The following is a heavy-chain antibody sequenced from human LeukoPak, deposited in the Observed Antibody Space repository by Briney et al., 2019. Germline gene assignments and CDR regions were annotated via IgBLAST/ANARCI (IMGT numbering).Heavy chain of an antibody. CDR2: INTNTGNP. CDR3: ARDGGDIVVVVAAIAPDYYYGMDV. Sequence: GSVKVSCTASGYTFTSYAMNWVRQAPGQGLEWMGWINTNTGNPTYAQGFTGRFVFSLDTSVSTAYLQISSLKAEDTAVYYCARDGGDIVVVVAAIAPDYYYGMDVWGQGTTVTVSS. D-gene: IGHD2-15*01. J-gene: IGHJ6*02. CDR1: GYTFTSYA. V-gene: IGHV7-4-1*02.